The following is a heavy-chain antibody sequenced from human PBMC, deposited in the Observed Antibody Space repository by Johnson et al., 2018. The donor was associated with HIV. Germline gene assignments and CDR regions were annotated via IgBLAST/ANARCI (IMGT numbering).Heavy chain of an antibody. V-gene: IGHV3-30*14. J-gene: IGHJ3*02. D-gene: IGHD3-22*01. CDR3: AREARIVVVEPSDAFDI. CDR2: IYSGGNT. CDR1: GFTFSSNA. Sequence: QVQLVESGGGVVQPGRSLRLSCAASGFTFSSNAMHWVRQAPGKGLERVVVIYSGGNTYYADSVKGRFTISRDNSKNTLSLQMNSLRVEDTAVYYCAREARIVVVEPSDAFDIWGQGTMVTVSS.